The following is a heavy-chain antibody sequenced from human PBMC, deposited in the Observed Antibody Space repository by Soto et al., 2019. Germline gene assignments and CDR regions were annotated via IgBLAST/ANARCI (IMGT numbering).Heavy chain of an antibody. Sequence: QLLLQESGPGLVKPSETLSLTCTVSGGSILDSTYYWAWIRQSPGKGLEWIGTIFYSGGTFYTPSLXXXVXLSVDTSTNQFSLKLSSVTAADTAVYYCARQASGYSYGWFDPWGQGTLVTVSS. CDR1: GGSILDSTYY. J-gene: IGHJ5*02. CDR3: ARQASGYSYGWFDP. D-gene: IGHD3-22*01. V-gene: IGHV4-39*01. CDR2: IFYSGGT.